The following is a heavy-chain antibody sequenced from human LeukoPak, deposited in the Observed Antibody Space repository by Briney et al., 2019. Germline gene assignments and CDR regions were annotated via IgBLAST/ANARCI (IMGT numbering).Heavy chain of an antibody. CDR2: ISNDGSNK. Sequence: PGGSLRLSCAASGFTFSDYTLHWVRQAPGKGLEWVSLISNDGSNKHYADSVQGGFTISRDNSKNTLYLQVNSLRSEDTAVYYCARNPYGGYHFDYWGQGTLVTVSS. CDR3: ARNPYGGYHFDY. CDR1: GFTFSDYT. V-gene: IGHV3-30*04. J-gene: IGHJ4*02. D-gene: IGHD5-12*01.